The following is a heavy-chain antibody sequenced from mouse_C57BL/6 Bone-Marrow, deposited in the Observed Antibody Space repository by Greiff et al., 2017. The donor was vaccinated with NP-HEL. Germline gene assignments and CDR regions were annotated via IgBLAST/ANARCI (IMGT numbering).Heavy chain of an antibody. CDR1: GFTFSDAW. D-gene: IGHD1-1*01. V-gene: IGHV6-6*01. CDR2: IRNKANNHAT. Sequence: EVQRVESGGGLVQPGGSMKLSCAASGFTFSDAWMDWVRQSPEKGLEWVAEIRNKANNHATYYAESVKGRFTISRDDSKSSVYLQMNSLRAEDTGIYYCTSFITTVVAGRGFAYWGQGTLVTVSA. CDR3: TSFITTVVAGRGFAY. J-gene: IGHJ3*01.